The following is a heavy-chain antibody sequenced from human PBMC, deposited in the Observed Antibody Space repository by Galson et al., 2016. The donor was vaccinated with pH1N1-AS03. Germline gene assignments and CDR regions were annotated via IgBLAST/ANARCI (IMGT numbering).Heavy chain of an antibody. D-gene: IGHD5-24*01. V-gene: IGHV3-30-3*01. CDR2: ISNDGRNK. J-gene: IGHJ4*02. Sequence: SLRLSCAASGFPFSTYAMYWVRQAPGKGLEWVAVISNDGRNKIYADSVKGRLTISRDSSKNILYLEMNSLRAEDTAVYYCARASRWLQIGFDYWGQGTLVTVSS. CDR1: GFPFSTYA. CDR3: ARASRWLQIGFDY.